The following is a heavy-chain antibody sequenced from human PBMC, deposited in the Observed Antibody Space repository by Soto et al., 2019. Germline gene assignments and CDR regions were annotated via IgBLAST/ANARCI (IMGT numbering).Heavy chain of an antibody. V-gene: IGHV3-33*01. J-gene: IGHJ2*01. CDR2: IWYDGINK. CDR1: GFTFSNYG. CDR3: ARNKDWYFDL. Sequence: QVQLVESGGGVVQPGRYLRLSCAASGFTFSNYGMHWVRQAPGKGLEWVAIIWYDGINKDYADSVKGRFTISRDNSKNTVYLQMNSLRAEDTAVYYCARNKDWYFDLRGRGTLVTIFS.